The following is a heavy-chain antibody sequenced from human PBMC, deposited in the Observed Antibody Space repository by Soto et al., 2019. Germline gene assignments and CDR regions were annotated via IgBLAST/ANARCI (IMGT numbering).Heavy chain of an antibody. D-gene: IGHD5-12*01. CDR1: GYRFSDYY. CDR2: MNPNSGDT. CDR3: ARESGGATATLDYYYFYMDV. Sequence: QVQLVQSGAEVKKPGASVTVSCKASGYRFSDYYLHWVRQAPGQGPEWMGWMNPNSGDTKYAQKFKGRVTMTRDMSVRTAFMELNCLKSDDTAVYYCARESGGATATLDYYYFYMDVWGIGTTVTVSS. J-gene: IGHJ6*03. V-gene: IGHV1-2*02.